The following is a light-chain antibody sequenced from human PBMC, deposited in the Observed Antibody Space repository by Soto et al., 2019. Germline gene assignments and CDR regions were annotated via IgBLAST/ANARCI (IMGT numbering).Light chain of an antibody. CDR2: DAS. CDR1: LNVNSY. V-gene: IGKV3-11*01. Sequence: VLTQSPATLSLSPGERATLYCRASLNVNSYLAWYQQKPGQAPRLLIYDASNRAAGIPARFSGSGSGTDFTLTISSLDPEDFAIYYCQQRQYWPPITFGQGTRLEIK. CDR3: QQRQYWPPIT. J-gene: IGKJ5*01.